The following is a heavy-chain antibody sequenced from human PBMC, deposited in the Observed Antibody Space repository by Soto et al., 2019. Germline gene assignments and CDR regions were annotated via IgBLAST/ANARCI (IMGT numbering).Heavy chain of an antibody. D-gene: IGHD2-2*02. V-gene: IGHV3-11*01. Sequence: LXLSCAASRFTFSDYYMSWIRQAPWKGLEWVSYVSSSGSTIYYADSVKGRFTISRDNAKNSLYLQMNSLRAEDTAVYYCARGGQLLYINNWFDPWGQGTLVTVSS. CDR1: RFTFSDYY. J-gene: IGHJ5*02. CDR2: VSSSGSTI. CDR3: ARGGQLLYINNWFDP.